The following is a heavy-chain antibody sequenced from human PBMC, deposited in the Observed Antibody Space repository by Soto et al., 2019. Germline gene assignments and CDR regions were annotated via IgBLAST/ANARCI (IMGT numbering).Heavy chain of an antibody. D-gene: IGHD7-27*01. J-gene: IGHJ3*02. CDR2: IIPVIDTA. V-gene: IGHV1-69*06. CDR3: ARGSGADAFDI. Sequence: QVQLVQSGAEVKKPGSSVKVSCKVSGGTFNIRWVRQAPGQGLEWMGGIIPVIDTANYARKFQGRVVISADRATNMVYMEMMSLTLEDTSVYYCARGSGADAFDIWGQGTMVTVSS. CDR1: GGTFN.